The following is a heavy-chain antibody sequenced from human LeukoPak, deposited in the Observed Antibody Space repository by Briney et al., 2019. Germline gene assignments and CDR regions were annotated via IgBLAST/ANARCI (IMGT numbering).Heavy chain of an antibody. D-gene: IGHD4-11*01. Sequence: GGSLRLSCAAFTTFAMSWVRQAPGRGLEWVSVISDRGDEAHYADSVRGRFTISRDNSKKTVSLQMNGLRVDDTAVYFCAKVLYTSSFDFSGQGILVTVSP. V-gene: IGHV3-23*01. CDR3: AKVLYTSSFDF. CDR2: ISDRGDEA. CDR1: TTFA. J-gene: IGHJ4*02.